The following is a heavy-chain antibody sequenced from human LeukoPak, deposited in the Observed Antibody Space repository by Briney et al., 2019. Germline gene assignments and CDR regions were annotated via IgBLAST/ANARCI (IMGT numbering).Heavy chain of an antibody. J-gene: IGHJ4*02. CDR1: GGSISSSSYY. V-gene: IGHV4-39*07. Sequence: SETLSLTCTVSGGSISSSSYYWGWIRQPPGKGLEWIGSIYYSGSTYYNPSLKSRVTISVDTSKNQFSLTLSSVTAADTAVYYCARDTSDYDILTGYYPNWGQGTLVTVSS. D-gene: IGHD3-9*01. CDR2: IYYSGST. CDR3: ARDTSDYDILTGYYPN.